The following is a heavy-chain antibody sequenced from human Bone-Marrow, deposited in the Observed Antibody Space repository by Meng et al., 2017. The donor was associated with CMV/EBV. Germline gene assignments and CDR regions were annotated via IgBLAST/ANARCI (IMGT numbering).Heavy chain of an antibody. CDR1: GGSISTNTFF. CDR2: VDDSGTT. D-gene: IGHD5-12*01. J-gene: IGHJ4*02. V-gene: IGHV4-39*07. Sequence: SETLSLTCIVSGGSISTNTFFWGWIRQPPGKGLEWIGSVDDSGTTYYNPSLRSRVTISGDTSKDQFSLNLNSVTAADTAVYYCARGDPKYSGLRRVYFDYWGQGTLVTVSS. CDR3: ARGDPKYSGLRRVYFDY.